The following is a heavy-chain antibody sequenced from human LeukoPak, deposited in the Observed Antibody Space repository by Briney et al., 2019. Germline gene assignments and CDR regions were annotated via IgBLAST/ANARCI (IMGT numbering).Heavy chain of an antibody. CDR3: ARELVSPHFDY. D-gene: IGHD2-8*01. CDR2: IWFDASYQ. Sequence: GGSLRLSCAASGFSFTSHGMHWVRQAPGKGLEWVAVIWFDASYQHYAESVRGRFTISRDNSKNTLYLQMNSLRGEDTAVYYCARELVSPHFDYWGQGTLVTVSS. CDR1: GFSFTSHG. V-gene: IGHV3-33*01. J-gene: IGHJ4*02.